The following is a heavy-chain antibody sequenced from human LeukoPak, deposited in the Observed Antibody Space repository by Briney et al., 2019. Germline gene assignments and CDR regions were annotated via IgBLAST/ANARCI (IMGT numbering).Heavy chain of an antibody. CDR3: ARGVVIGQDDAFDI. D-gene: IGHD3/OR15-3a*01. V-gene: IGHV4-59*12. Sequence: SETLSLTCTVSGGSISSYRWSWIRQSPGKGLEWSGFIFYGGSIDYSPSLQSRVTMSVDTSKSHLSLRLTSVTAADTAVYFCARGVVIGQDDAFDIWGRGTMVTVSS. CDR1: GGSISSYR. CDR2: IFYGGSI. J-gene: IGHJ3*02.